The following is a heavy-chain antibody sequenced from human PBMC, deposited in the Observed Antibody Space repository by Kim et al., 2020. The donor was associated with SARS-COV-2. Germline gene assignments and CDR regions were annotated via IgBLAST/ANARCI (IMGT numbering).Heavy chain of an antibody. CDR1: GFTFSDYY. J-gene: IGHJ4*02. CDR2: ISPSGATI. V-gene: IGHV3-11*01. CDR3: AREGGEDCSTTSCNPRGYYFDY. D-gene: IGHD2-2*01. Sequence: GGSLRLSCAASGFTFSDYYMSWIRQAPGKGLEWLSYISPSGATIYYADSVKGRFTISRDNAKNSLYLQMSSLRAEDTAVYYCAREGGEDCSTTSCNPRGYYFDYWGQGTLVTVSS.